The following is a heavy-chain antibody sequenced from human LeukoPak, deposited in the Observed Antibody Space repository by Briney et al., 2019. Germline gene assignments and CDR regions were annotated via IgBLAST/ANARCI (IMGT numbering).Heavy chain of an antibody. CDR2: IYYSGST. CDR3: ARGYHPAMVYWYFDL. J-gene: IGHJ2*01. CDR1: GGSISSSSYY. V-gene: IGHV4-39*07. Sequence: PSETLSLTCTVSGGSISSSSYYWVWLRQPPGKGLEWIGSIYYSGSTNYNPALTSRVTISVDTSKNQLSLKLSAVTAGDAAVYYCARGYHPAMVYWYFDLWGRGTLVTVSS. D-gene: IGHD5-18*01.